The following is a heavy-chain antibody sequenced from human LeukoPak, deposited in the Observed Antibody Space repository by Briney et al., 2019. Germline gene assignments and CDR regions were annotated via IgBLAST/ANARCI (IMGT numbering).Heavy chain of an antibody. D-gene: IGHD2-2*02. V-gene: IGHV1-8*03. Sequence: GASVKVSCKASGYTFTSYDINWVRQATGQGLEWMGWMNPNSGNTGYAQKLQGRVTITRNTSISTAYMELSSLRSEDTAVYYCARAGVVPAAINVGGLYYYYYYMDVWGKGTTVTVSS. CDR3: ARAGVVPAAINVGGLYYYYYYMDV. CDR1: GYTFTSYD. CDR2: MNPNSGNT. J-gene: IGHJ6*03.